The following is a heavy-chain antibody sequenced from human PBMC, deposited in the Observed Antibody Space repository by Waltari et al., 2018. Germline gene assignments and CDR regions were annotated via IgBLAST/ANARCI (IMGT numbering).Heavy chain of an antibody. Sequence: EAQLVESGGGLVQPGGSLRLSCEASGLHFANYWMHWVRQAPGKGLEWVSCIHSDESGAHFAGSVKGRFTISRDDAKNTLYLQMNSLRFEDTALYYCVRDGGVAGIRTFDFWGQGTLVTVSS. V-gene: IGHV3-74*01. CDR3: VRDGGVAGIRTFDF. CDR2: IHSDESGA. D-gene: IGHD6-19*01. J-gene: IGHJ4*02. CDR1: GLHFANYW.